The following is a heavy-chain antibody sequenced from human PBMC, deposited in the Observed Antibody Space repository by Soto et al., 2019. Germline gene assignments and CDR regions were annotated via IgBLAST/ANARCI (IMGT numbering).Heavy chain of an antibody. D-gene: IGHD4-17*01. Sequence: SVKVSCKASGGTFSSYAISWVRQAPGQGLEWMGGIIPIFGTANYAQKFQGRVTMTTDTSTSTAYMELRSLRSDDTAVYYCAREDYGDSVFDYWGQGTLVTVSS. CDR2: IIPIFGTA. CDR1: GGTFSSYA. J-gene: IGHJ4*02. V-gene: IGHV1-69*05. CDR3: AREDYGDSVFDY.